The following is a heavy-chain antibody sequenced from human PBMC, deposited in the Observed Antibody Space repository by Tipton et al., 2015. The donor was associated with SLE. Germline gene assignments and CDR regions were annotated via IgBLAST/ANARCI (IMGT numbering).Heavy chain of an antibody. D-gene: IGHD3-22*01. J-gene: IGHJ4*02. V-gene: IGHV3-30*18. CDR1: GFTFSSYG. Sequence: RSLRLSCAASGFTFSSYGMHWVRQAPGKGLEWVAVISYDGSNKYYADSVKGRFTISRDNSKNTLYLQMNSLRAEDTAVYYCANEDYYDSSGYYPFDYWGQGTLVTVSS. CDR2: ISYDGSNK. CDR3: ANEDYYDSSGYYPFDY.